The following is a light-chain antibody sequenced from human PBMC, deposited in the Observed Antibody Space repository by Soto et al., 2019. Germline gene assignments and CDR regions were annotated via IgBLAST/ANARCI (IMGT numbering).Light chain of an antibody. V-gene: IGLV1-40*01. CDR1: SSNIGAGYD. Sequence: QSVLTQPPSVSGAPGRRVTISCTGSSSNIGAGYDVHWYQQLPGTAPKLLIYGNSNRPSGVPDRFSGSKSGTSASLAITGLQAEYEADYYCQSYDSSLSGSVFGGGTKLTVL. CDR3: QSYDSSLSGSV. J-gene: IGLJ3*02. CDR2: GNS.